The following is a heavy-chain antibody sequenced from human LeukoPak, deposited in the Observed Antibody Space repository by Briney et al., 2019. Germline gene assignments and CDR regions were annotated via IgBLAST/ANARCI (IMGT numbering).Heavy chain of an antibody. Sequence: SGPTLVNPTQTLTLTCTFSGFSLSTSGVGVGWIRQPPGKALEWLALIYWNDDKRYSPSLKSRLTITKDTSKNQVVLTMTNMDPVDTATYYCAHSHSIDDFWSGYSWFDPWGQGTLVTVSS. CDR2: IYWNDDK. CDR1: GFSLSTSGVG. V-gene: IGHV2-5*01. J-gene: IGHJ5*02. CDR3: AHSHSIDDFWSGYSWFDP. D-gene: IGHD3-3*01.